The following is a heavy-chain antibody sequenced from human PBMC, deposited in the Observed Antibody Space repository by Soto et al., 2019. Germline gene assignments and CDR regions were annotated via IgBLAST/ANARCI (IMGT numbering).Heavy chain of an antibody. D-gene: IGHD6-6*01. CDR1: GFTFSNAW. CDR2: IKSKTDGGTT. Sequence: PGGSLRLSCAASGFTFSNAWMSWVRQAPGKGLEWVGRIKSKTDGGTTDYAAPVKGRFTISRDDSKNTLYLQMNSLKTEDTAVYYCTTDHSSSPTLGFYGMDVWGQGTTVTVSS. CDR3: TTDHSSSPTLGFYGMDV. V-gene: IGHV3-15*01. J-gene: IGHJ6*02.